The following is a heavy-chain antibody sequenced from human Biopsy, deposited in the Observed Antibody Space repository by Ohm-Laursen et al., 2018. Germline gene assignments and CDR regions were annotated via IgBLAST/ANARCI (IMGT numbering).Heavy chain of an antibody. CDR1: GASMTDYF. V-gene: IGHV4-4*07. J-gene: IGHJ6*02. CDR2: AYPSGTT. Sequence: SDTLSLTCCVSGASMTDYFWSWIWQPAGKGLEWIGRAYPSGTTYYDPSLKGRVTISIYASKNQLSLKVTSVTAADTAVFYCAGSRGHYFNGLDVWGQGTTVIVSS. CDR3: AGSRGHYFNGLDV. D-gene: IGHD3-10*01.